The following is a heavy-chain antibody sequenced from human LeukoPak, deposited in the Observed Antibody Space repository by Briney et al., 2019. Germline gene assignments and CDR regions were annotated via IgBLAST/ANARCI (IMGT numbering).Heavy chain of an antibody. V-gene: IGHV3-30*18. D-gene: IGHD2-21*02. CDR3: AKDLGDAVTADSGYFQH. CDR2: ISYDGSNK. Sequence: PGGSLRLSCAASGFTFSSYGMHWVRQAPGKGLERVAVISYDGSNKYYADSVKGRFTISRDNSKSTLYLQMNSLRAEDTAVYYCAKDLGDAVTADSGYFQHWGQGTLVTVSS. CDR1: GFTFSSYG. J-gene: IGHJ1*01.